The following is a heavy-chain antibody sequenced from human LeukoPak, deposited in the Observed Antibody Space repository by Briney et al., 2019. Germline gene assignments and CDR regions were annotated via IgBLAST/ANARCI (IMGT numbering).Heavy chain of an antibody. V-gene: IGHV3-23*01. Sequence: PGGSLRLSCAASGFTFSSYAMSWVRQAPGKGLEWVSAISGSGGSTYYADSVKGRFTISRDNSKNTLYPQMNSLRAEDTAVYYCAKGQQLVRLGLDYWGQGTLVTVSS. CDR1: GFTFSSYA. J-gene: IGHJ4*02. CDR2: ISGSGGST. D-gene: IGHD6-13*01. CDR3: AKGQQLVRLGLDY.